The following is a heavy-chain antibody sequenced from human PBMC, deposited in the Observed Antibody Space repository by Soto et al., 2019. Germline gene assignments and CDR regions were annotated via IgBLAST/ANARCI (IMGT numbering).Heavy chain of an antibody. CDR2: INHSGST. D-gene: IGHD2-2*01. Sequence: SETLSLTCAVYGGSFSGYYWSWIRQPPGKGLEWIGEINHSGSTNYNPSLKSRVTISVDTSKNQFSLKLSSVTAADTAVYYCARGANFKVVVPAAIYYYYYMDVWGKGTTVTVSS. CDR3: ARGANFKVVVPAAIYYYYYMDV. J-gene: IGHJ6*03. CDR1: GGSFSGYY. V-gene: IGHV4-34*01.